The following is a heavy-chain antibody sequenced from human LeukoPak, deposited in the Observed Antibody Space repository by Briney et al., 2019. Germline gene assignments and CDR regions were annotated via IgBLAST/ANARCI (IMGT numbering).Heavy chain of an antibody. J-gene: IGHJ4*02. V-gene: IGHV1-2*06. Sequence: GASVRVSCKASGYTFTGYYMHWVRQAPGQGFEWMGRINPNSGGTNYAQKFQGRVTMTRDTSISTAYMELSRLRSDDTAVYYCATRGYSSGWYIDYWGQGTLVTFSS. CDR2: INPNSGGT. D-gene: IGHD6-19*01. CDR3: ATRGYSSGWYIDY. CDR1: GYTFTGYY.